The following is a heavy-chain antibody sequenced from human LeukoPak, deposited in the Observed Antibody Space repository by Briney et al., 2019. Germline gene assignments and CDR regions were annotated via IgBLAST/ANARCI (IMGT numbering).Heavy chain of an antibody. J-gene: IGHJ4*02. D-gene: IGHD3-10*01. V-gene: IGHV3-9*01. Sequence: RLRRLSCAAPRFTFDEYTMDWVRRPPRKGLEWVSGISWNSGSIGYADSVKGRFTISRDNAKNSLYLQMNSLRAEDTALYYCAKDPRPDYYGSGSYYPYHFDYWGQGTLVTVSS. CDR1: RFTFDEYT. CDR3: AKDPRPDYYGSGSYYPYHFDY. CDR2: ISWNSGSI.